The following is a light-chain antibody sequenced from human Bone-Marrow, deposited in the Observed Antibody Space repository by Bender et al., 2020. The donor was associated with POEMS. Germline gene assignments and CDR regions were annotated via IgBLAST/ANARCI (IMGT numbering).Light chain of an antibody. Sequence: ELTQPPSVSVLPGQIARISCSGDALPEQYTYWYQQKPGQAPVLVIYKDTERPSVIPERFSGASSGTTVTLTISGVQAEDEADYYCQSADSSGVVFGGGTRLTVL. V-gene: IGLV3-25*02. CDR2: KDT. J-gene: IGLJ2*01. CDR3: QSADSSGVV. CDR1: ALPEQY.